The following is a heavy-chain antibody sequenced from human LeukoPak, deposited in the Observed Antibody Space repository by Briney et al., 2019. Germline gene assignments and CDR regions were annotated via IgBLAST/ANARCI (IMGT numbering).Heavy chain of an antibody. D-gene: IGHD4-17*01. Sequence: SETLSLTCAVSGGSVSYYYWSWVRQPPGKGLEWVGYVYYGGGTTYNPPLKSRVAISIDTSKNQFSLKLTSVTAADTAVYFCAIGNYYGDFYYWGQGTLVTVSS. CDR2: VYYGGGT. CDR1: GGSVSYYY. J-gene: IGHJ4*02. CDR3: AIGNYYGDFYY. V-gene: IGHV4-59*02.